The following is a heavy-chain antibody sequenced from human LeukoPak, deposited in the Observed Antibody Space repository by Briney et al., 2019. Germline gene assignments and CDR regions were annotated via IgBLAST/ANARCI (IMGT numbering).Heavy chain of an antibody. V-gene: IGHV4-59*08. J-gene: IGHJ5*02. CDR2: IYYSGST. CDR1: GASIRNYY. Sequence: PSETLFLTCTVSGASIRNYYWSWIRQSPGKGLEWIGYIYYSGSTNYNPSLESRVAMSVDTSKNQFSLRLSSVTAADTAIYYCARRYSSSWYVGFFDPWGQGTLVTVSS. CDR3: ARRYSSSWYVGFFDP. D-gene: IGHD6-13*01.